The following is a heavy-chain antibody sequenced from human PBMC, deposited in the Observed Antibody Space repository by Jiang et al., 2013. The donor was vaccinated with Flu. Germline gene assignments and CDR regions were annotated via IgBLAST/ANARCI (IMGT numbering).Heavy chain of an antibody. V-gene: IGHV1-2*02. CDR2: NPNSGGH. CDR3: ARPVTTGTLDFDY. D-gene: IGHD1-1*01. J-gene: IGHJ4*02. Sequence: NPNSGGHKLCTEIQGRVTMTRDTSISTAYMELSRLRFDDTAVYYCARPVTTGTLDFDYWGQGTLVTVSS.